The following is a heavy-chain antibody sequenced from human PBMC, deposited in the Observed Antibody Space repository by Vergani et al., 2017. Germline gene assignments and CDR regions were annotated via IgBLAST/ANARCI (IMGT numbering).Heavy chain of an antibody. D-gene: IGHD3-10*01. Sequence: QLQLQESGPGLVKPSETLSLTCTVSGGSISSSSYYWSWIRQPPGKGLEWIGEINHSGSTNYNPSLKSQVTISVDTSKNQFSLKLSSVTAADTAVYYCARVVRGVLYYYYMDVWGKGTTVTVSS. CDR3: ARVVRGVLYYYYMDV. J-gene: IGHJ6*03. V-gene: IGHV4-39*07. CDR2: INHSGST. CDR1: GGSISSSSYY.